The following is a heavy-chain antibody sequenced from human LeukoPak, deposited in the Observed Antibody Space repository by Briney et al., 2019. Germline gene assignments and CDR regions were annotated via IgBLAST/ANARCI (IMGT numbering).Heavy chain of an antibody. CDR1: GGSFSGYY. CDR2: INHGGSA. Sequence: SGTLSLTCAVYGGSFSGYYWSWIRQPPGKGLEWIGEINHGGSANYNPSLKSRVTISVDTSKNQFSLKLTSVTAADTSVYYCAVAGYGRRFDYWGQGTLVTVSS. J-gene: IGHJ4*02. D-gene: IGHD5-18*01. V-gene: IGHV4-34*01. CDR3: AVAGYGRRFDY.